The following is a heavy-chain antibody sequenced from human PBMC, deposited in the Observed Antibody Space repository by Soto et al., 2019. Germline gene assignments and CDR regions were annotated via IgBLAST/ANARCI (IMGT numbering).Heavy chain of an antibody. V-gene: IGHV3-30*18. J-gene: IGHJ6*02. Sequence: GGSLRLSCAASGFTFSSYGMHWVRQAPGKGLEWVAVISYDGSNKYYADSVKGRFTISRDNSKNTLYLQMNSLRAEDTAVYYCAKVIQLWNGDYYYGMDVWGQGTTVTVSS. D-gene: IGHD5-18*01. CDR1: GFTFSSYG. CDR3: AKVIQLWNGDYYYGMDV. CDR2: ISYDGSNK.